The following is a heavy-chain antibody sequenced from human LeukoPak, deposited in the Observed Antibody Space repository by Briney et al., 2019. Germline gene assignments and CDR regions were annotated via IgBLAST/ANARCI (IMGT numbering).Heavy chain of an antibody. CDR1: GYTFRGYY. D-gene: IGHD2-21*01. CDR3: ALGFVVNAIDY. Sequence: ASVKVSCKASGYTFRGYYMHSVRQAPGQRVERIGWITPNSGGTNYAQKFQGRVTMTRDTSISTAYMGLSRLRSDDTAVYYCALGFVVNAIDYWGQGTLVTVSS. V-gene: IGHV1-2*02. J-gene: IGHJ4*02. CDR2: ITPNSGGT.